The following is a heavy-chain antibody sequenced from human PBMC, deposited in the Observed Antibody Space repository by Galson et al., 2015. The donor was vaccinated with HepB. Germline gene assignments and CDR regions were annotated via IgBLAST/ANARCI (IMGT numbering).Heavy chain of an antibody. J-gene: IGHJ4*02. CDR1: GDSVSSNSAA. D-gene: IGHD1-26*01. Sequence: SISGDSVSSNSAAWNWLRQSPSRCLEWLGRTYYRSKWYNDYAVSVKSRISINPDTSKNQFSLQLNSVTPEDTTVYYCARSRVGAIYHYWGQGTLVTVSS. CDR2: TYYRSKWYN. CDR3: ARSRVGAIYHY. V-gene: IGHV6-1*01.